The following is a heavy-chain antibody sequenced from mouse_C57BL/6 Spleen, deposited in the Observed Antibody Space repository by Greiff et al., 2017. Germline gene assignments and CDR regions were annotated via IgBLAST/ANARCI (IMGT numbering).Heavy chain of an antibody. CDR3: ARLGDYDGGSFYAMEY. CDR2: IDPNSGGT. D-gene: IGHD1-1*02. J-gene: IGHJ4*01. CDR1: GYTFTSYW. V-gene: IGHV1-72*01. Sequence: VQLQESGAELVKPGASVKLSCTASGYTFTSYWMHWVKQRPGRGLEWIGRIDPNSGGTKYNEKFKSKATLTVDKPSSTAYMQLSSLTSEDSAGYCCARLGDYDGGSFYAMEYWGQGTSVTVSS.